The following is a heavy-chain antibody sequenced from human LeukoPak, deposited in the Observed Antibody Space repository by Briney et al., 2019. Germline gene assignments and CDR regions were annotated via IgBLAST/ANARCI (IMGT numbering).Heavy chain of an antibody. CDR2: ISSSSSYI. CDR1: GFTFSSYS. V-gene: IGHV3-21*01. Sequence: GGSLRLSCAASGFTFSSYSMNWVRQAPGKGLEWVSSISSSSSYIYYADSVKGRFTISRDNAKNSLYLQMNSLRAEDTAVYYCARDGRSSGYYFGFDYWGQGTLVTVSS. D-gene: IGHD3-22*01. J-gene: IGHJ4*02. CDR3: ARDGRSSGYYFGFDY.